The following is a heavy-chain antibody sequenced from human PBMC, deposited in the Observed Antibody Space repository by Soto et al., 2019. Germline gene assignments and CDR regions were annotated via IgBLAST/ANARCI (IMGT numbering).Heavy chain of an antibody. CDR3: ARDEMTTVTSQTHYYYYYYMDG. CDR1: GFTFSSYA. V-gene: IGHV3-64*01. J-gene: IGHJ6*03. D-gene: IGHD4-17*01. CDR2: ISSNGGST. Sequence: EVQLVESGGGLVQPGGSLRLSCAASGFTFSSYAMHWVRQAPGKGLEYVSAISSNGGSTYYANSVKGRFTISRDNSKNTLYLQMGSLRAADMAVYYCARDEMTTVTSQTHYYYYYYMDGWCKGTTVTVSS.